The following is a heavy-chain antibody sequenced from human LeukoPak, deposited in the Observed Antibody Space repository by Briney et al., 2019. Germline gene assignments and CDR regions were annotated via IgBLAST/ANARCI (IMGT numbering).Heavy chain of an antibody. J-gene: IGHJ2*01. CDR1: GFTFSSYW. D-gene: IGHD6-19*01. CDR3: ARKFTVAGINWYFDL. Sequence: GGSLRLSCAASGFTFSSYWMGWVRQVPGKGLEWVANIKHEGSERYYVDSVKSRFTISRDNAKNSLYLQMDSLRVEDTAVYFCARKFTVAGINWYFDLWGRGTLVTVSS. V-gene: IGHV3-7*01. CDR2: IKHEGSER.